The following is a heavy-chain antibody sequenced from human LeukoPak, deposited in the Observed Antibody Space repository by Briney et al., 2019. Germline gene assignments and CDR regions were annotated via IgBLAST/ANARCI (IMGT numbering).Heavy chain of an antibody. V-gene: IGHV1-46*01. D-gene: IGHD3-3*01. Sequence: ASVKVSCKASGYTFTSYYMHWVRQAPGQGLEWMGLINPSGGSTSYAQKFQGRVTMTRNTSISTAYMELSSLRSEDTAVYYCARGLGDFWSGYPYYYYYGMDVWGQGTTVTVSS. CDR1: GYTFTSYY. CDR3: ARGLGDFWSGYPYYYYYGMDV. J-gene: IGHJ6*02. CDR2: INPSGGST.